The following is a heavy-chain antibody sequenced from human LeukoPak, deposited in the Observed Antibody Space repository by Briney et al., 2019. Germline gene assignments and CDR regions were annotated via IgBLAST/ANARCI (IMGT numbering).Heavy chain of an antibody. CDR2: IHSSGST. CDR3: ARDGGAPIYGLDV. V-gene: IGHV4-59*01. J-gene: IGHJ6*02. CDR1: GGSIRSYY. Sequence: SETLSLTCTVSGGSIRSYYWSWIRQPPGKKLEWIGYIHSSGSTSYNPSLRSRVAISADTSRNQVSLNLKFLTSADTAVYCCARDGGAPIYGLDVWGQGTTVTVSS. D-gene: IGHD3-16*01.